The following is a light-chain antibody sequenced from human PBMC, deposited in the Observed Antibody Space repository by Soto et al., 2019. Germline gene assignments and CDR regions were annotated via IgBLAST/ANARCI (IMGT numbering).Light chain of an antibody. CDR2: QAS. CDR3: QQYNSYSWT. J-gene: IGKJ1*01. Sequence: EMQMTQSPSTLSASVGDRVTITCRASQSISSWLAWYQQKPGKAPKLLIYQASSLERGVPSRFSGSGSGTEFTLTISSLQPDDFATYYCQQYNSYSWTFGQGTKV. CDR1: QSISSW. V-gene: IGKV1-5*03.